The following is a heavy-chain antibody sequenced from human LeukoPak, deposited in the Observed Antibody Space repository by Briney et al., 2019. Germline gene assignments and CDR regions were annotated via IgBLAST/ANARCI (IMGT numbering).Heavy chain of an antibody. J-gene: IGHJ5*02. CDR3: ARGTGYCSGGSCYSSWFDP. D-gene: IGHD2-15*01. Sequence: PGRSLRLSCAASGFTFSSYGMHWVRQAPGKGLEWVAVIWYDGSNKYYADSVKGQFTISRDNSKNTLYLQMNSLRAEDTAVYYCARGTGYCSGGSCYSSWFDPWGQGTLVTVSS. V-gene: IGHV3-33*01. CDR1: GFTFSSYG. CDR2: IWYDGSNK.